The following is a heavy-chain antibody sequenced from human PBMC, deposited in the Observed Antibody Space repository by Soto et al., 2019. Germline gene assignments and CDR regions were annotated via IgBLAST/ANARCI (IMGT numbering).Heavy chain of an antibody. CDR3: AKDPPTTGTTFDY. Sequence: GSLILSCAPSGFTFSSFAMSRVRQVPGKGLEWVSTINKSGGSTYYADSVKGRFTISRDNSKNMLFLQINGLRAEDTAVYYCAKDPPTTGTTFDYWGRGTLVTVSS. CDR2: INKSGGST. J-gene: IGHJ4*02. D-gene: IGHD1-1*01. V-gene: IGHV3-23*01. CDR1: GFTFSSFA.